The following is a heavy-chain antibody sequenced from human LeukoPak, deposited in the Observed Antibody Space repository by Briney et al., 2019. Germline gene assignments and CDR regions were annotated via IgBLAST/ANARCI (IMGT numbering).Heavy chain of an antibody. D-gene: IGHD3-22*01. Sequence: PGGSLRLSCAASGFTFTTYWMHWVRQAPGKGLVWVSHINSDGSITSSADSVKGRFTISRDNAKNTLYLQMDSLRAEDSAVYYCARGLVHDTSGYYSDYWGQGILVTVSS. V-gene: IGHV3-74*01. CDR2: INSDGSIT. J-gene: IGHJ4*02. CDR1: GFTFTTYW. CDR3: ARGLVHDTSGYYSDY.